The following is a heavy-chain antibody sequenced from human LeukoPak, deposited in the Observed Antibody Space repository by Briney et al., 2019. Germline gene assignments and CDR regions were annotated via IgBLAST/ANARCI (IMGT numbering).Heavy chain of an antibody. CDR1: GYSISSGHY. V-gene: IGHV4-38-2*02. D-gene: IGHD6-13*01. CDR3: ARRWVAAARTRFDP. CDR2: MYHSGST. Sequence: SETLSLTCTVSGYSISSGHYWGWIRQPPGKGLEWIGSMYHSGSTYYNPPLKSRVTISEDTSKNQFSLKLSSVTAADTAVYYCARRWVAAARTRFDPWGQGTLVTVSS. J-gene: IGHJ5*02.